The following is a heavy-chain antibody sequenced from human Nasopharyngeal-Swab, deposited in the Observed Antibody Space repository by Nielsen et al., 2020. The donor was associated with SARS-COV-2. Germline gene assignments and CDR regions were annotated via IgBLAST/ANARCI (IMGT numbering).Heavy chain of an antibody. J-gene: IGHJ4*01. CDR2: IGDKDHNYET. Sequence: VRQMPGKGLEWVGRIGDKDHNYETSCGASVQGRITISRDDSKNTAFLQMDSLKTEDPALYYCTTDFYFDYWGQGTLVTVSS. CDR3: TTDFYFDY. V-gene: IGHV3-73*01.